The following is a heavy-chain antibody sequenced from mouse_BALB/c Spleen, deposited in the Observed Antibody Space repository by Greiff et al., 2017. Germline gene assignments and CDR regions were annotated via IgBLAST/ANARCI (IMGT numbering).Heavy chain of an antibody. CDR2: ISSGSSTI. D-gene: IGHD2-1*01. Sequence: DVQLVESGGGLVQPGGSRKLSCAASGFTFSSFGMHWVRQAPEKGLEWVAYISSGSSTIYYADTVKGRFTISRDNPKNTLFLQMTSLRSEDTAMYYCARSDGNGAMDYWGQGTSVTVSS. CDR1: GFTFSSFG. CDR3: ARSDGNGAMDY. J-gene: IGHJ4*01. V-gene: IGHV5-17*02.